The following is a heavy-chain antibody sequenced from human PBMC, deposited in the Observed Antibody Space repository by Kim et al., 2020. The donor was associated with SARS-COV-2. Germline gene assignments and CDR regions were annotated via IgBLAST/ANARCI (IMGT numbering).Heavy chain of an antibody. V-gene: IGHV1-46*01. D-gene: IGHD6-6*01. CDR2: INPSGGST. Sequence: ASVKVSCKASGYTFTSYYMHWVRQAPGQGLEWMGIINPSGGSTSYAQKFQGRVTMTRDTSTSTVYMELSSLRSEDTAVYYCARAQRAYSSSSRDTRYYYYGMDVWGQGTTVTVSS. CDR3: ARAQRAYSSSSRDTRYYYYGMDV. J-gene: IGHJ6*02. CDR1: GYTFTSYY.